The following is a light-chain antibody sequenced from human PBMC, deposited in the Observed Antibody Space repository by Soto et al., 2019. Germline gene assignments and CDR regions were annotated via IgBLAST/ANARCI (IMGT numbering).Light chain of an antibody. CDR1: QSVSNNY. V-gene: IGKV3-20*01. CDR3: QQYAASPRT. CDR2: GAS. Sequence: EVVLTQSPGTLSLSPRERATLSCRASQSVSNNYLAWYQHTPGQAPRLLIYGASNRAPGIPDRFSGSGSGPDFALTIGRLEAEDFAVYYCQQYAASPRTFGQGTLVEVK. J-gene: IGKJ1*01.